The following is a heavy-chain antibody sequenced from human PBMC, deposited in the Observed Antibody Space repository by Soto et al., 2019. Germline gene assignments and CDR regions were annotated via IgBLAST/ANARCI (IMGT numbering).Heavy chain of an antibody. V-gene: IGHV3-74*01. Sequence: EVPLVESGGGLVQPGGSLRLSCADSAFTFRTYWMHWVRQAPGKGLVWVSRINSDGTTTTYADSVKGRFTISRDNAKNTLYLQMNSLRAEDTAVYFCARGNSYGMDVWGQGTTVTVSS. CDR3: ARGNSYGMDV. CDR1: AFTFRTYW. J-gene: IGHJ6*02. CDR2: INSDGTTT.